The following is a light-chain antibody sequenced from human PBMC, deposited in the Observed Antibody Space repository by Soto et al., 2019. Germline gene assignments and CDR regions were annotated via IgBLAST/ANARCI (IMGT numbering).Light chain of an antibody. CDR2: GDN. CDR1: SSNIGANYA. CDR3: QSYDSSLTTFV. J-gene: IGLJ1*01. Sequence: QSVLTQPPSVSGAPGHRVTISCAGSSSNIGANYAVHWYQQLPGTAPKRLIYGDNNRPSGVPDRFSGSKSGTSASLAITGLQPEDEADYYCQSYDSSLTTFVFGTGTKVTVL. V-gene: IGLV1-40*01.